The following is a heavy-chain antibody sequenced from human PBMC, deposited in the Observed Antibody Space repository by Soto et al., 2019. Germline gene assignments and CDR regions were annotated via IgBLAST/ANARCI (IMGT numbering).Heavy chain of an antibody. Sequence: SQTLSLTCAISGDSVSSNSAAWNWIRQSPSRGLEWLGRTYYRSKWYNDYAVSVKSRITINPDTSKNQLSLQLNSVTPEDTAAYCCARATSGIAVAGTVAFVEDENPHFDYWGQGTLVTVSS. J-gene: IGHJ4*02. CDR2: TYYRSKWYN. V-gene: IGHV6-1*01. CDR3: ARATSGIAVAGTVAFVEDENPHFDY. D-gene: IGHD6-19*01. CDR1: GDSVSSNSAA.